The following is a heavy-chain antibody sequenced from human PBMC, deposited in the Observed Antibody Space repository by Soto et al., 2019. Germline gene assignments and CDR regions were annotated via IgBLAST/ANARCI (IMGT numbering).Heavy chain of an antibody. CDR2: INHSGTT. J-gene: IGHJ6*02. CDR3: ARVSIFGVVTRSGYGMDV. CDR1: GGSISSSNW. V-gene: IGHV4-4*02. Sequence: SESLFLTCVVSGGSISSSNWWSWVRQPTGQGLEQIGEINHSGTTNYNPSLKSRVTIPVDTSKNQFSLKLSSLTAADTAVYPRARVSIFGVVTRSGYGMDVWGQGTTVTVS. D-gene: IGHD3-3*01.